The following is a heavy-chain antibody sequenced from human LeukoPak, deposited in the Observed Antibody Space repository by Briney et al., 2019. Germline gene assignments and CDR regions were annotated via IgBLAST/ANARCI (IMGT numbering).Heavy chain of an antibody. Sequence: PSETLSLTCAVYGGSFSGYYWSWIRQPPGKGLEWIGEINHSGSTNYNPSLKSRVTISVDTSKNQFSLKLGSVTASDTAVYYCARQRNDVGGFYIDYWGQGTLVTISS. V-gene: IGHV4-34*01. J-gene: IGHJ4*02. CDR2: INHSGST. D-gene: IGHD4-23*01. CDR1: GGSFSGYY. CDR3: ARQRNDVGGFYIDY.